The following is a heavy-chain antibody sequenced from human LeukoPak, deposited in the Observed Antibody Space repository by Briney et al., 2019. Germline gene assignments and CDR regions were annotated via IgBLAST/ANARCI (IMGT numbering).Heavy chain of an antibody. D-gene: IGHD3-3*01. V-gene: IGHV4-39*07. CDR1: GGSISSSSYY. Sequence: PSETLSLTCTVSGGSISSSSYYWGWIRQPPGKGLEWIGSIYYSGSTYYNPSLKSRVTISVDTSKNQFSLKLSSVTAADTAVYYCARGLVGFWIYYYMDVWGKGTTVTVSS. CDR3: ARGLVGFWIYYYMDV. CDR2: IYYSGST. J-gene: IGHJ6*03.